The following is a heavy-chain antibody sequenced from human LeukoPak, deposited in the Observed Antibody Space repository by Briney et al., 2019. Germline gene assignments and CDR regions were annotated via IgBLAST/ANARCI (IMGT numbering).Heavy chain of an antibody. CDR2: TYYRSKGYN. CDR3: ARESGGPGYDILPGYYTPRYYYGMDV. CDR1: GDSVSSNSAA. J-gene: IGHJ6*02. Sequence: SQTLSLTCAISGDSVSSNSAAWNWIRQSPSRGLEWLGRTYYRSKGYNDYAVAVKSRITINPDTSKNQFSLQLKSVTPEDTAVYYCARESGGPGYDILPGYYTPRYYYGMDVWGQGTTVTVSS. V-gene: IGHV6-1*01. D-gene: IGHD3-9*01.